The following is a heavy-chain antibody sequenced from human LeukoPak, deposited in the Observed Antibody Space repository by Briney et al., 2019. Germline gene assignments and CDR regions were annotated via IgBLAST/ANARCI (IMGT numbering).Heavy chain of an antibody. Sequence: GGSLRLSCAASGFTFSSYSMNWVRQAPGKGLEWVSYISSSSSTIYYADSVKGRFTISRDNAKNSLYLQMNSLRAEDTAVYYCARGAVAGPRYFQHWGQGTLATVSS. CDR3: ARGAVAGPRYFQH. J-gene: IGHJ1*01. D-gene: IGHD6-13*01. CDR1: GFTFSSYS. V-gene: IGHV3-48*04. CDR2: ISSSSSTI.